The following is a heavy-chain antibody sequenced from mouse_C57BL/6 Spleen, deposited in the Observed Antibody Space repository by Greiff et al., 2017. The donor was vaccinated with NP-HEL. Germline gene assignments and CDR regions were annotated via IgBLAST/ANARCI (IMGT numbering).Heavy chain of an antibody. J-gene: IGHJ3*01. V-gene: IGHV1-15*01. CDR1: GYTFTDYE. D-gene: IGHD2-5*01. CDR2: IDPETGGT. CDR3: TGDSNYASAWFAY. Sequence: QVQLKESGAELVRPGASVTLSCKASGYTFTDYEMHWVKQTPVHGLEWIGAIDPETGGTAYNQKFKGKAILTADKSSSTAYMELRSLTSEDSAVYYCTGDSNYASAWFAYWGQGTLVTVSA.